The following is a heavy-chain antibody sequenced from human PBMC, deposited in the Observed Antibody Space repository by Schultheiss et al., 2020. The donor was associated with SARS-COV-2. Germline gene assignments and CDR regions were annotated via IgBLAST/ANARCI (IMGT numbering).Heavy chain of an antibody. D-gene: IGHD2-2*01. CDR1: GGSISSYY. Sequence: SETLSLTCTVSGGSISSYYWSWIRQPPGKGLEWIGYIYYSGSTNYNPSLKSRVTISVDTSKNQFSLKLSSVTAADTAVYYCAREGGNPTVIVPATKLDYWGQGTLVTVSS. CDR2: IYYSGST. J-gene: IGHJ4*02. CDR3: AREGGNPTVIVPATKLDY. V-gene: IGHV4-59*12.